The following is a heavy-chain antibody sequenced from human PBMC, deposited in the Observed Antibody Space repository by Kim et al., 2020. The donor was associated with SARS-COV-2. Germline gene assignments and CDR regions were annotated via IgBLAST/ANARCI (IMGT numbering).Heavy chain of an antibody. V-gene: IGHV3-33*01. J-gene: IGHJ6*01. Sequence: GGSLRLSCVASGFTFSSYGMHWVRQAPGKGLEWVAIIWYDGSNKYYVDSVKGRFTISRDNSKNTLYLQMNSLRAEDTAVYYCARDESRLRYFAWLCMDV. CDR3: ARDESRLRYFAWLCMDV. D-gene: IGHD3-9*01. CDR2: IWYDGSNK. CDR1: GFTFSSYG.